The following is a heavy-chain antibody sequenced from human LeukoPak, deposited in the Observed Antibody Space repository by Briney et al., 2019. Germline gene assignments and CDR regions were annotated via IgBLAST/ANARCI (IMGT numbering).Heavy chain of an antibody. J-gene: IGHJ4*02. CDR1: GFTFSYYS. D-gene: IGHD3-10*01. CDR3: ARDRWFGELLYPLVY. Sequence: GAPLRLSCAASGFTFSYYSMNWVRQAPGKGLEWVSSISSSSNYIYYADSVKGRFTISRDNAKNSLYLQMNSLRAEDTAVFYCARDRWFGELLYPLVYWGQGTLVTVSS. CDR2: ISSSSNYI. V-gene: IGHV3-21*01.